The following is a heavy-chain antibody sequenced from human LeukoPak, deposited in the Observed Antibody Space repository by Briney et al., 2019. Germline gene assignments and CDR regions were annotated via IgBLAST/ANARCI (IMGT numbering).Heavy chain of an antibody. CDR2: IYSGGTT. D-gene: IGHD3-10*01. J-gene: IGHJ5*02. CDR3: ASYYYGSGSYAFDP. Sequence: GGSLRLSCAASGFIVSSKYMTWVRQAPGKGLEWVSVIYSGGTTYYADSVKGRFTISRDNSKNTLYLQMNSLRAEDTAVYYCASYYYGSGSYAFDPWGQGTLVTVSS. CDR1: GFIVSSKY. V-gene: IGHV3-53*01.